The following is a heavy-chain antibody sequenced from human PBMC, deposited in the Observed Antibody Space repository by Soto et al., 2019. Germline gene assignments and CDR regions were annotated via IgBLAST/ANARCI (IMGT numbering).Heavy chain of an antibody. CDR1: GGTFSSYT. V-gene: IGHV1-69*02. J-gene: IGHJ6*02. CDR3: ARGREFYYDSSGSFRDYGMDV. Sequence: QVQLVQSGAEVKKPGSSVKVSCKASGGTFSSYTISWVRQAPGQGLEWMGRIIPILGIANYAQKFQGRVTITADKSTSTAYMELSRLRSEDTAVYYCARGREFYYDSSGSFRDYGMDVWGQGTTVTVSS. D-gene: IGHD3-22*01. CDR2: IIPILGIA.